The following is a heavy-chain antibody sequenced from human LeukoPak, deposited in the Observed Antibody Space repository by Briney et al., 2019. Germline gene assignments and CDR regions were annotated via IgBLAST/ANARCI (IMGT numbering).Heavy chain of an antibody. Sequence: GGSLRLSCAASGFTFRSYWMHWVRLPPGKGLVWVSRIKSDGSSTSYADFVKGRFTISRDNAKNTLYLQMNSLRAEDTAVYYCARGDPTVTTTGSGGLDTWGQGTMVTVSS. D-gene: IGHD4-17*01. V-gene: IGHV3-74*01. CDR2: IKSDGSST. CDR3: ARGDPTVTTTGSGGLDT. J-gene: IGHJ3*02. CDR1: GFTFRSYW.